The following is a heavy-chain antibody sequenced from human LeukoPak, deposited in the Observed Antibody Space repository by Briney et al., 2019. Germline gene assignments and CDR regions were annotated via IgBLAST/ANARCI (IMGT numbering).Heavy chain of an antibody. J-gene: IGHJ5*02. V-gene: IGHV1-2*02. D-gene: IGHD3-10*01. CDR1: GYTFTGYY. Sequence: ASVKVSCKASGYTFTGYYMHRVRQAPGQGLEWMGWINPNSGGTNYAQKFQGRVTMTRDTSISTAYMELSRLRSDDTAVYYCARDFPQLLRFGDGVAYNWFDPWGQGTLVTVSS. CDR3: ARDFPQLLRFGDGVAYNWFDP. CDR2: INPNSGGT.